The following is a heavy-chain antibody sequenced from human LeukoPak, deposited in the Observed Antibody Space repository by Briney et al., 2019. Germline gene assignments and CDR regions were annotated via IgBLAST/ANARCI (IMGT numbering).Heavy chain of an antibody. CDR2: ISGTGDGT. J-gene: IGHJ4*02. Sequence: QPGGSLRLXCAASGFTFSNYAMSWVRQAPTKGLEWVSTISGTGDGTYYADSVKGRFTISRDYSKNTLYLKMNSLRAEDTAVYYCAKRPYGSGSYWGVYWGQGTLVTVSS. CDR3: AKRPYGSGSYWGVY. V-gene: IGHV3-23*01. D-gene: IGHD3-10*01. CDR1: GFTFSNYA.